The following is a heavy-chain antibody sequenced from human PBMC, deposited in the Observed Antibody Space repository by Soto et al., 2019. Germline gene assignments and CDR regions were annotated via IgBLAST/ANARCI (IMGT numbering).Heavy chain of an antibody. CDR2: MNPINGAT. V-gene: IGHV1-8*02. J-gene: IGHJ6*02. CDR3: GRGPSPRAPAGGTAYYCAMDV. Sequence: ASVNVSCKASGYDFTAYDINWVRQASGQGLEWMGWMNPINGATGSARRFQGRVSMTRNTATGTAYLELNSLRSDDSAVYYCGRGPSPRAPAGGTAYYCAMDVWGQGTTVTVSS. D-gene: IGHD6-13*01. CDR1: GYDFTAYD.